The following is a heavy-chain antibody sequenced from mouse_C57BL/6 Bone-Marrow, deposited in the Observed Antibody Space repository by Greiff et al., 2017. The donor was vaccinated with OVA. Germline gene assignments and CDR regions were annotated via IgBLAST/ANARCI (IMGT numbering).Heavy chain of an antibody. Sequence: EVKLQESGPGLVKPSQSLSLTCSVTGYSITSGYYWNWIRQFPGNKLEWMGYISYDGSNNYNPSLKNRISITRDTSKNQFFLKLNSVTTEDTATYYCARGVAAYYAMDYWGQGTSVTVSS. CDR2: ISYDGSN. V-gene: IGHV3-6*01. CDR1: GYSITSGYY. D-gene: IGHD1-1*02. J-gene: IGHJ4*01. CDR3: ARGVAAYYAMDY.